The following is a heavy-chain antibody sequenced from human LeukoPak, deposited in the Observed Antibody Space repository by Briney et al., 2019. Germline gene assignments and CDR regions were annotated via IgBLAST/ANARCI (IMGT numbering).Heavy chain of an antibody. Sequence: ASVKVSCKASGGTFSSYAISWVRQAPGQGLECMGGIIPIFATANYAQKFQGRVTITADESTSTAYMELSSLRSEDTAVYYCARGPITTRSHFDYWGQGTLVTVSS. CDR2: IIPIFATA. V-gene: IGHV1-69*13. J-gene: IGHJ4*02. CDR1: GGTFSSYA. CDR3: ARGPITTRSHFDY. D-gene: IGHD3-22*01.